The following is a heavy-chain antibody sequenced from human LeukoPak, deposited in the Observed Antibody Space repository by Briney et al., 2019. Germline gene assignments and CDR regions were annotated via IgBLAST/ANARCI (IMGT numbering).Heavy chain of an antibody. V-gene: IGHV3-49*04. CDR1: GFTCGDYA. CDR2: IRSKAYGGTT. CDR3: TPYSSSSYFQH. D-gene: IGHD6-6*01. Sequence: TGGSLRLSCTASGFTCGDYAMSWDRQAPGKGLEWVDFIRSKAYGGTTEYAASVKVRFTISRDDSKSIDYLQMNSLKTEDTAVYYCTPYSSSSYFQHWGQGTLVTVSS. J-gene: IGHJ1*01.